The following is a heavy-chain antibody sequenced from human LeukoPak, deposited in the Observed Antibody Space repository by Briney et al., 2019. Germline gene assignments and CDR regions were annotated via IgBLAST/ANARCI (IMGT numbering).Heavy chain of an antibody. Sequence: PSETLSLTCTVSGGSISSGDYYWSWIRQPPGKGLAWIGYIYYSGSTYYNPSLTPRVTLSVDTSKDQFSLEVSAGAAADTAVYYCARFYYYDSSGYYRNYNWFDPWGQGTLVTVSS. CDR1: GGSISSGDYY. CDR3: ARFYYYDSSGYYRNYNWFDP. V-gene: IGHV4-30-4*02. CDR2: IYYSGST. D-gene: IGHD3-22*01. J-gene: IGHJ5*02.